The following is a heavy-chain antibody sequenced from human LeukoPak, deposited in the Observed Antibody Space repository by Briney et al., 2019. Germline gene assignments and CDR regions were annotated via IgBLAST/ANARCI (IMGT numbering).Heavy chain of an antibody. CDR3: ARVGTISNWFDP. V-gene: IGHV4-59*01. D-gene: IGHD5-12*01. CDR1: GGSISSYY. CDR2: IYYSGST. J-gene: IGHJ5*02. Sequence: SETLSLSCTVSGGSISSYYWSWIRQPPGKGLEWIGYIYYSGSTNYNPSLKSRVTMSVDTSKNQFSLKLSSVTAADTAVYYRARVGTISNWFDPWGQGTLVTVSS.